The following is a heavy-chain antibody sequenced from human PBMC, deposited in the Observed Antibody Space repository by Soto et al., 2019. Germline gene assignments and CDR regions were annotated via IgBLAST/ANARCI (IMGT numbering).Heavy chain of an antibody. CDR1: GFSVSATS. J-gene: IGHJ4*02. Sequence: GGSLRLSCVVSGFSVSATSIFWVRQATGKGLEWVSLMHRGGTTDNADSVKGRFTTSRDKSKNTLYLHMNGLRVEDTAVYYCERVNTTLVDHFDCWGQGTLVTVSS. D-gene: IGHD5-18*01. V-gene: IGHV3-53*01. CDR3: ERVNTTLVDHFDC. CDR2: MHRGGTT.